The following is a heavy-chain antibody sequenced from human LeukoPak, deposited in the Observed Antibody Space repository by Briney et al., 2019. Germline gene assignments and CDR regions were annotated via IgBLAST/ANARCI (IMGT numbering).Heavy chain of an antibody. CDR1: AGSISSTSYH. CDR3: TRGSIAYYYMDV. D-gene: IGHD3-22*01. V-gene: IGHV4-39*07. J-gene: IGHJ6*03. CDR2: IYHSGST. Sequence: SETLSLTCTVSAGSISSTSYHWGWIRQPPGKGLEWIGSIYHSGSTYYNPSLKSRVTISVDTSKNQFSLKLSSVIAADTAVYYCTRGSIAYYYMDVWGKGTTVTISS.